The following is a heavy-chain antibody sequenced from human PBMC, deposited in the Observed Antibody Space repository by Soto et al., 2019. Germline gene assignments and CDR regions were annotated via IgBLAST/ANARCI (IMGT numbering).Heavy chain of an antibody. J-gene: IGHJ4*02. V-gene: IGHV4-59*08. Sequence: SDTLSLTCTVSGGSISGNYWTWIRQPPGKGLEWIGYIYYSGSTNYNPSLKSRVTISIDTSKNQFSLKLSSVTAADTAVYYCARHFSVDYFDYWGQGALVTVSS. CDR1: GGSISGNY. CDR3: ARHFSVDYFDY. CDR2: IYYSGST.